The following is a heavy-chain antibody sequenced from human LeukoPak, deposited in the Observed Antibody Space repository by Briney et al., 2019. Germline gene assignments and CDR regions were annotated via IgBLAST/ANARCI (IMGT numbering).Heavy chain of an antibody. V-gene: IGHV3-30*18. CDR1: GFTFSSYG. D-gene: IGHD6-6*01. Sequence: GRSLRLSCAASGFTFSSYGMHWVRQAPGKGLEWVAVISYDGSNKYYADFVKGRFTISRDNSKNTLYLQMNSLRAEDTAVYYCAKGGPALAARHLYYFDYWGQGTLVTVSS. J-gene: IGHJ4*02. CDR3: AKGGPALAARHLYYFDY. CDR2: ISYDGSNK.